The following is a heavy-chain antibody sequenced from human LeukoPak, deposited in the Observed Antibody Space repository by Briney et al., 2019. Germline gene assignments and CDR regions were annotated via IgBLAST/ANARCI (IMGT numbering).Heavy chain of an antibody. J-gene: IGHJ4*02. V-gene: IGHV1-2*02. D-gene: IGHD3-10*01. CDR3: ARGSGGLLWFGGDYFDY. Sequence: GASVKVSCKASGYTFTGYYMHWVRQAPGQGLEWMGWINPNSGGTNYAQKFQGRVTMTRDTSISTAYMELSRLRSDDTAVYYCARGSGGLLWFGGDYFDYWGQGTLVTVSS. CDR2: INPNSGGT. CDR1: GYTFTGYY.